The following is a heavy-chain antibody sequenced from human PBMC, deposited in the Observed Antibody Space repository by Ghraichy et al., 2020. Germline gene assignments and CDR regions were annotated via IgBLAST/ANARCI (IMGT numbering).Heavy chain of an antibody. Sequence: ASVKVSCKASGYTFTSYYMHWVRQAPGQGLEWMGIINPSGGSTSYAQKFQGRVTMTRDTSTSTVYMELSSLRSEDTAVYYCARDQCSGGSCYLFDPWGQGTLFTVSS. CDR1: GYTFTSYY. V-gene: IGHV1-46*01. CDR3: ARDQCSGGSCYLFDP. J-gene: IGHJ5*02. CDR2: INPSGGST. D-gene: IGHD2-15*01.